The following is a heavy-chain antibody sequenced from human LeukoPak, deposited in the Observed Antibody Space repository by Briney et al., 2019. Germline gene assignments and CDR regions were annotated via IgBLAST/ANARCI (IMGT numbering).Heavy chain of an antibody. CDR2: INHSGST. V-gene: IGHV4-34*01. CDR3: ARELYSSGYHDAFDI. Sequence: SETLSLTCAVYGGSFSGYYWSWIRQPPGKGLEWIGEINHSGSTNYNPSLKSRVTISVDTSKDQFSLKLSSVTAADTAVYYCARELYSSGYHDAFDIWGQGTMVTVSS. CDR1: GGSFSGYY. J-gene: IGHJ3*02. D-gene: IGHD3-22*01.